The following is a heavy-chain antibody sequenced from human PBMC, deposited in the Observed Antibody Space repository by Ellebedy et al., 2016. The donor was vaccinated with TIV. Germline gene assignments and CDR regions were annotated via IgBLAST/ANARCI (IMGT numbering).Heavy chain of an antibody. CDR1: GYTFTSYG. CDR2: ISAYNGNT. V-gene: IGHV1-18*01. D-gene: IGHD2-15*01. J-gene: IGHJ4*02. CDR3: ARVAHCSGGSCGPRGYFDY. Sequence: ASAKVSCXASGYTFTSYGISWVRQAPGQGLEWMGWISAYNGNTNYAQKLQGRVTMTTDTSTSTAYMELRSLRSDDTAVYYCARVAHCSGGSCGPRGYFDYWGQGTLVTVSS.